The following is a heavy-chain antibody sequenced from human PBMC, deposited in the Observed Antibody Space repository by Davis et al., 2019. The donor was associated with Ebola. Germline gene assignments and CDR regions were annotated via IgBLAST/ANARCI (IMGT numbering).Heavy chain of an antibody. V-gene: IGHV4-59*01. J-gene: IGHJ4*02. Sequence: SETLSLTCTVSGGSISSYYWSWIRQPPGKGLEWIGYIYYIGSTNYNPSLKSRVTISVDTSKNQFSLKLSSVTAADTAVYYCARLYGSGSSFDYWGQGTLVTVSS. CDR3: ARLYGSGSSFDY. D-gene: IGHD3-10*01. CDR2: IYYIGST. CDR1: GGSISSYY.